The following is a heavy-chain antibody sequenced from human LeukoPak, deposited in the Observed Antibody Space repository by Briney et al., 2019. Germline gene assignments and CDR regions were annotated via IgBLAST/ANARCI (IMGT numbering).Heavy chain of an antibody. CDR3: AKAPPGYCSSTSCYYYCYYMDV. Sequence: GGSLRLSCAASGFTFSSYGMHWVRQAPGKGLEWVAFIRYDGSNKYYADSVKGRFTISRDNSKNTLYLQMNSLRAEDTAVYYCAKAPPGYCSSTSCYYYCYYMDVWGKGTTVTVSS. V-gene: IGHV3-30*02. J-gene: IGHJ6*03. CDR2: IRYDGSNK. CDR1: GFTFSSYG. D-gene: IGHD2-2*01.